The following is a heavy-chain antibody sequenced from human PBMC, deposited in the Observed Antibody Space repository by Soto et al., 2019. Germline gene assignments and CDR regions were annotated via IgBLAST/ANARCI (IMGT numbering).Heavy chain of an antibody. CDR1: GFIFDNFG. J-gene: IGHJ4*02. CDR2: IYYDGSKK. V-gene: IGHV3-33*01. CDR3: ARSPRVRGGTASRGC. Sequence: VQLVESGGGVVQPGSSLRLSCAASGFIFDNFGMHWVRQAPGKGLEWVSVIYYDGSKKYYADSVRGRFNISRDNSKNMLYLQMDSLRAEDTATYYCARSPRVRGGTASRGCWGQGTLVTVSS. D-gene: IGHD3-10*01.